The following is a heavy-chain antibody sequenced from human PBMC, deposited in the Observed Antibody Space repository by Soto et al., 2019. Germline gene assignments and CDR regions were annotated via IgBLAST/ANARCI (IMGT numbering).Heavy chain of an antibody. CDR2: ISSSSSYI. J-gene: IGHJ5*02. CDR3: ARGENYDFWSGYYVTSRYNWFDP. CDR1: GFTFSSYS. V-gene: IGHV3-21*01. Sequence: GGSLRLSCAASGFTFSSYSMNWVRQAPGKGLEWVSSISSSSSYIYYAGSVKGRFTISRDNAKNSLYLQMNSLRAEDTAVYYCARGENYDFWSGYYVTSRYNWFDPWGQGTRVTVSS. D-gene: IGHD3-3*01.